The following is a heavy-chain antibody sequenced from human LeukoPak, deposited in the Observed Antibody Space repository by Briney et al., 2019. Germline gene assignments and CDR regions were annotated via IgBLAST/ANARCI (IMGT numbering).Heavy chain of an antibody. CDR2: ISGSGGST. J-gene: IGHJ4*02. V-gene: IGHV3-23*01. D-gene: IGHD3-22*01. CDR3: ATGDLPVNYDSSGYPIRPFDY. CDR1: GFTFSSYA. Sequence: PSGGSLRLSCAASGFTFSSYAMSWVRQAPGKGLEGVSAISGSGGSTYYAASAKGRFTISRGNSKNTLYLQMHSLRAEDTAVYYCATGDLPVNYDSSGYPIRPFDYWGQGTLVTVSS.